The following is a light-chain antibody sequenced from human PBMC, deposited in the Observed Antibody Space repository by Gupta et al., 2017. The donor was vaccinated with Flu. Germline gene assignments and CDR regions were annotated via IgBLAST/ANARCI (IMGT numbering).Light chain of an antibody. CDR3: QQYGSSLPWT. J-gene: IGKJ2*01. Sequence: EIVLTQSPSTLSLSPGERATLSCRASHSVSSSYLAWYQQKPGQAPRLLMYGASSRATGIPDRFSGSGSGTDFTLTISRLEPEDFAVYYCQQYGSSLPWTFGQGTKVEIK. CDR1: HSVSSSY. V-gene: IGKV3-20*01. CDR2: GAS.